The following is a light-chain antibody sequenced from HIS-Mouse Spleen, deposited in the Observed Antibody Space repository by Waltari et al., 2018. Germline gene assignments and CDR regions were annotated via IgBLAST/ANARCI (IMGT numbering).Light chain of an antibody. CDR2: EGS. CDR1: SSDVGSYNL. Sequence: QSALTQPASVSGSPGQSITISCPGTSSDVGSYNLVSWYQQHPGKAPKLMIYEGSKRPSGVSNRFSGSKSGNTASLTISGLQAEDEADYYCCSYAGSRMVFGGGTKLTVL. CDR3: CSYAGSRMV. V-gene: IGLV2-23*01. J-gene: IGLJ2*01.